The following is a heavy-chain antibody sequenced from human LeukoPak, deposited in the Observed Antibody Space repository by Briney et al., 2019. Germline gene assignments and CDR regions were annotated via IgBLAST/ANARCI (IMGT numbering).Heavy chain of an antibody. V-gene: IGHV1-2*02. D-gene: IGHD7-27*01. Sequence: ASVKVSCKASGYTFVDYYMYWVRQAPGQGFEWIGWLNPRSGATKYAQKFQARVTMTRDTSTSTGYMELTRLTSDDTAVYYCARDHKLGGTGSKMPPDGGRETRV. J-gene: IGHJ2*01. CDR1: GYTFVDYY. CDR3: ARDHKLGGTGSKMPPD. CDR2: LNPRSGAT.